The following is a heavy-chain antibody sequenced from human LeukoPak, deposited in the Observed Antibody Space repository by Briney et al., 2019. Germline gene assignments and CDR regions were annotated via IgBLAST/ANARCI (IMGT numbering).Heavy chain of an antibody. CDR3: AARSGISPYYIDY. CDR2: ISGNGRST. Sequence: GGSLRLSCVASGFTLRSYVMNWVRQTPGKGLEWVSGISGNGRSTYYADSVKGRFTTSRDNSRNTLYLQMNSLRAEDTALYYCAARSGISPYYIDYWGQGTLVTVSS. V-gene: IGHV3-23*01. D-gene: IGHD1-26*01. J-gene: IGHJ4*02. CDR1: GFTLRSYV.